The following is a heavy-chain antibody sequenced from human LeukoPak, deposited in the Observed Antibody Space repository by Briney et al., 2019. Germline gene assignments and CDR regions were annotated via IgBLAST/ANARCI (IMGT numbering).Heavy chain of an antibody. CDR3: ARVGANKKNAFDI. V-gene: IGHV1-2*02. J-gene: IGHJ3*02. CDR2: INPNSGGT. CDR1: GGTFSSYA. Sequence: ASVKVSCKASGGTFSSYAISWVRQAPGQGLEWMGWINPNSGGTNYAQKFQGRVTMTRDTSISTAYMELSRLRSDDTAVYYCARVGANKKNAFDIWGQGTMVTVSS. D-gene: IGHD4/OR15-4a*01.